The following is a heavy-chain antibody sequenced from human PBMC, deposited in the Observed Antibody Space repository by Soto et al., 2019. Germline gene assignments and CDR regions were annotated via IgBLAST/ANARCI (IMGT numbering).Heavy chain of an antibody. D-gene: IGHD6-6*01. Sequence: EVQLVESGGGLVKPGGSLRLSCAASGFTFSSYSMDWVRQAPGKGLEWVSSISSSSSYIYYADSVKGRFTISRDNAKNSLYLQMNSLRAEDTAVYYCARDRSEARDYWGQGTLVTVSS. J-gene: IGHJ4*02. V-gene: IGHV3-21*01. CDR1: GFTFSSYS. CDR3: ARDRSEARDY. CDR2: ISSSSSYI.